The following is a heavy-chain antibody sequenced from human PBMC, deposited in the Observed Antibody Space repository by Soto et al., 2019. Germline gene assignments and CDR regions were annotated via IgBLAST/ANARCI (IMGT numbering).Heavy chain of an antibody. Sequence: SETLSLTCAVSGGSISSSNWWSWVRQPPGKGLEWIGEIYHSGSTNYNPSLKSRVTISVDKSKNQFSLKLSSVTAADTAVYYCAREGITGTTPNYFDYWGQGTLVTVSS. D-gene: IGHD1-20*01. CDR3: AREGITGTTPNYFDY. V-gene: IGHV4-4*02. CDR1: GGSISSSNW. J-gene: IGHJ4*02. CDR2: IYHSGST.